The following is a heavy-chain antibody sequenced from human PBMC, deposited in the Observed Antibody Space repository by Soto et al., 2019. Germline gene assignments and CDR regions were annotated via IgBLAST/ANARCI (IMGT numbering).Heavy chain of an antibody. J-gene: IGHJ4*02. V-gene: IGHV4-39*01. Sequence: PSETLSLTCAVSGGSISSSSYYWGWIRQPPGKGLEWIGSIYYSGSTYYNPSLKSRVTISVDTSKNQFPLKLSSVTAADTAVYHCARQRVVATIELDYWGQGTLVTVSS. CDR3: ARQRVVATIELDY. D-gene: IGHD5-12*01. CDR2: IYYSGST. CDR1: GGSISSSSYY.